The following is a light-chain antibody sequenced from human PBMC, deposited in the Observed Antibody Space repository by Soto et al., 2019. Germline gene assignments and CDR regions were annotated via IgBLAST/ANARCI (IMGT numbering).Light chain of an antibody. V-gene: IGKV3-20*01. J-gene: IGKJ2*01. CDR3: LRFGYSPPAYT. CDR2: GAS. Sequence: EIVLTQSPGTVSLSPGERATLSCRASQSVSSRNLAWYRQKPGQAPSLLIFGASNRATGIPDRFRGSGSGTDFTLTISRLEPEDCAVYYCLRFGYSPPAYTFGQGTKLEIK. CDR1: QSVSSRN.